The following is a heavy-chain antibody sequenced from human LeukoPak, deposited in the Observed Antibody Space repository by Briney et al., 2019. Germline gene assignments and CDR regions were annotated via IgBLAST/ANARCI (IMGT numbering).Heavy chain of an antibody. D-gene: IGHD3-3*01. Sequence: SVKVSCKASGGTFSSYAISWVRQAPGQGLEWIGGIIPIFGTASYAQKFQGRVTITADESTSTAYMELSSLRSEDTAVYYCASGFLTIFGRVTYMDVWGKGTTVTVSS. CDR2: IIPIFGTA. CDR1: GGTFSSYA. CDR3: ASGFLTIFGRVTYMDV. V-gene: IGHV1-69*13. J-gene: IGHJ6*03.